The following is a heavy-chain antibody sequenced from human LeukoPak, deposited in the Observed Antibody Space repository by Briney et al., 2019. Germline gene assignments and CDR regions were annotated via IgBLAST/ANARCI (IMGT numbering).Heavy chain of an antibody. CDR1: GFTFGSCW. CDR2: INQDGSQK. J-gene: IGHJ1*01. D-gene: IGHD2-21*02. V-gene: IGHV3-7*01. Sequence: GGSLRLSCAASGFTFGSCWMNWVRQTPGKGLEWVANINQDGSQKFYVDSVKGRFTISRDNANNSLYLQMNSLRAEDTAVYYCTSWGDTTAEYFQRWGQGTLVTVSS. CDR3: TSWGDTTAEYFQR.